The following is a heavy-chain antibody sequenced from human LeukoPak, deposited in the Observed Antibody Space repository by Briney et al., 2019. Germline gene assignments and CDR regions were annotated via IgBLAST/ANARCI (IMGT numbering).Heavy chain of an antibody. D-gene: IGHD2-8*02. J-gene: IGHJ6*02. CDR1: GGFATYYC. CDR3: ARDLASTGPYWYGLDV. Sequence: SETLSLTCAVSGGFATYYCWSWIRQSSGKGLEWIGSVCSSGNTKYSPALKSRVTISRDTSRDQFSLKMTSVTAADTAMYYCARDLASTGPYWYGLDVWGQGTAVTVSS. CDR2: VCSSGNT. V-gene: IGHV4-59*02.